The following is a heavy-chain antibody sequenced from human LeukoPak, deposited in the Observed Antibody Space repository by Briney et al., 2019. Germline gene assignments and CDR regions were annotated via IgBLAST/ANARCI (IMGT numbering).Heavy chain of an antibody. D-gene: IGHD5-18*01. CDR1: GYNFRNYG. Sequence: ASVKVSCKASGYNFRNYGIGWVRQAPRQGLEWMGWITAGNGNTNYAQKVQGRVTMTTDTSTSTAYMELRSLRSDDTAVYFCARDSARGYSYGYNAFDIWGQGTMVTFSS. CDR2: ITAGNGNT. CDR3: ARDSARGYSYGYNAFDI. V-gene: IGHV1-18*01. J-gene: IGHJ3*02.